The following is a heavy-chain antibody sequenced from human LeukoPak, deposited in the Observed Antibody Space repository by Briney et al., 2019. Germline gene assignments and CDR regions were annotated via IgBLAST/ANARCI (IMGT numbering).Heavy chain of an antibody. CDR2: INHSGST. D-gene: IGHD3-10*01. V-gene: IGHV4-34*01. CDR3: ARQVVRGVKLGY. Sequence: SSETLSLTCAVYGGSFSGYYWSWIRQPPGKGLEWIGEINHSGSTNYNPSLKSRVTISVDTSKNQFSLKLSSVTAADTAVYYCARQVVRGVKLGYWGQGTLVTVSS. J-gene: IGHJ4*02. CDR1: GGSFSGYY.